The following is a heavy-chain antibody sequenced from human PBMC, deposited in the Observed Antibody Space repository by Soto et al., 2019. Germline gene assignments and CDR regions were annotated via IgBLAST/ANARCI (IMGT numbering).Heavy chain of an antibody. D-gene: IGHD6-13*01. Sequence: GGSLRLSCAASGFTFSSFAMSWVRQAPGKGLEWVSAISGSGGSTYYADSVKGRFTISRDNSKNTLYPQMNSLRAEDRAVYYCERDPSSWYSAITYYYGMDVWGQGTTVTVSS. CDR1: GFTFSSFA. V-gene: IGHV3-23*01. CDR3: ERDPSSWYSAITYYYGMDV. J-gene: IGHJ6*02. CDR2: ISGSGGST.